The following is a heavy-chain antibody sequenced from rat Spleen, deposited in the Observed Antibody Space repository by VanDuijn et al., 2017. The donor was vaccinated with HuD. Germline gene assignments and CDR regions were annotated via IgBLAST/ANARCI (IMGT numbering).Heavy chain of an antibody. CDR1: GFTFSDYN. V-gene: IGHV5S10*01. CDR2: IIYDGSRA. Sequence: EVQLVESGGGSVQPGRSLKLSCAASGFTFSDYNMAWVRQAPKKGLEWVATIIYDGSRAYYRDSMKGRFTVSRDNAKSTLYLQMDSLRSEDTATYYCARKGESGYYDGYYHVDYWGQGVMVTVSS. CDR3: ARKGESGYYDGYYHVDY. D-gene: IGHD1-12*03. J-gene: IGHJ2*01.